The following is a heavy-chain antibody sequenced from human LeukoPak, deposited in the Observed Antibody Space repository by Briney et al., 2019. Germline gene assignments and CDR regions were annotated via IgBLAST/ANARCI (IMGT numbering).Heavy chain of an antibody. J-gene: IGHJ4*02. D-gene: IGHD3-3*01. CDR3: ARDRGITIFGVNDY. Sequence: PGGSLRLSCAASGFTFSSYSMNWVRQAPGKGLEWVSSISSSSCYIYYADSVKGRFTISRDNAKNSLYLQMNSLRAEDTAVYYCARDRGITIFGVNDYWGQGTLVTVSS. V-gene: IGHV3-21*01. CDR1: GFTFSSYS. CDR2: ISSSSCYI.